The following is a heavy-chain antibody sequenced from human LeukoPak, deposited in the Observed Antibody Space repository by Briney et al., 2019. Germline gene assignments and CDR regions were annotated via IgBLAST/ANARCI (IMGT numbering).Heavy chain of an antibody. CDR2: IRYDGSNK. Sequence: GGSLRLSCAASGFTFSSYGMHWVRQAPGKGLEWVAFIRYDGSNKYYADSVKGRFTISRDNSKNTLYLQMNSLRAEDTAVYYCAKELTTGGYVWGSYRWIGAFDIWGQGTMVTVSS. V-gene: IGHV3-30*02. CDR1: GFTFSSYG. D-gene: IGHD3-16*02. CDR3: AKELTTGGYVWGSYRWIGAFDI. J-gene: IGHJ3*02.